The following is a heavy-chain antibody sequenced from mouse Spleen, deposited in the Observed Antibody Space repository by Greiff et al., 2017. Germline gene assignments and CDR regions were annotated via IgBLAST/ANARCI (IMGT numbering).Heavy chain of an antibody. CDR2: ISNLAYSI. J-gene: IGHJ1*03. CDR1: GFTFSDYG. V-gene: IGHV5-15*04. D-gene: IGHD1-1*01. Sequence: EVKVVESGGGLVQPGGSLKLSCAASGFTFSDYGMAWVRQAPRKGPEWVAFISNLAYSIYYADTVTGRFTISREKAKNTLYLEMSSLRSEDTAMYYCARRGTTGGYCDVWGTGTTVTVSS. CDR3: ARRGTTGGYCDV.